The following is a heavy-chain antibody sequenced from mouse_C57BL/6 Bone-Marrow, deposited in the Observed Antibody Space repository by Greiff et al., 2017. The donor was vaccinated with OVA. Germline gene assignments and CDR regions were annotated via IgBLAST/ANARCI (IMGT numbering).Heavy chain of an antibody. CDR2: IYPRSGNT. CDR1: GYTFTSYG. J-gene: IGHJ3*01. D-gene: IGHD2-2*01. CDR3: AREGNGGYDRFAY. Sequence: QVQLQQSGAELARPGASVKLSCKASGYTFTSYGISWVKQRTGQGLEWIGEIYPRSGNTYYNEKFKGKATLTADKSSSTAYMELRSLTSEDSAVYFCAREGNGGYDRFAYWGQGTLVTVSA. V-gene: IGHV1-81*01.